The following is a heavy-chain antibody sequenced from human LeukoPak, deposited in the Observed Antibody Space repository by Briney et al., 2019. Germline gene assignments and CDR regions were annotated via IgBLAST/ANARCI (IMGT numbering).Heavy chain of an antibody. D-gene: IGHD3-10*01. Sequence: GGSLRLSCAASGCTFSSYAMSWVRQAPGKGLEWVSAISGSGGSTYYADSVKGRFTISRDNSKNTLYLQMNSLRAEDTAVYYCAKDCGSYYGSGSLCGMDVWGQATTVTVSS. CDR3: AKDCGSYYGSGSLCGMDV. V-gene: IGHV3-23*01. CDR1: GCTFSSYA. J-gene: IGHJ6*02. CDR2: ISGSGGST.